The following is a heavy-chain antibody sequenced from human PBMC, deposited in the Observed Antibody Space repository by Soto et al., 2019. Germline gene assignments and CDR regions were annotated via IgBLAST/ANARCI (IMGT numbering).Heavy chain of an antibody. Sequence: QVQLVQSGAEVKKPGASVKVSCKASGYTFTSYGISWVRQAPGQGLEWMGWVSAYNGNTNYAQKLQGRVTMTTDTSTSTDYMERRSLRSDDTAVYYCARDISSGYYPTPGAFDIWGQGTMVTVSS. CDR1: GYTFTSYG. D-gene: IGHD3-22*01. V-gene: IGHV1-18*01. J-gene: IGHJ3*02. CDR3: ARDISSGYYPTPGAFDI. CDR2: VSAYNGNT.